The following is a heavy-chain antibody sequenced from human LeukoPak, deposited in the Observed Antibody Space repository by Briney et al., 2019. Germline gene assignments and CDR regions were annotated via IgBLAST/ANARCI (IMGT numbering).Heavy chain of an antibody. CDR1: GFTFSSYE. J-gene: IGHJ4*02. CDR3: ASTVTTDLDY. CDR2: ISSSGSTI. Sequence: GGSLRLSCAASGFTFSSYEMNWVRQAPGKGLEWVSYISSSGSTIYYADSVKGRFTISRDNAKNSLYLQMNSLRAEDTAVYYCASTVTTDLDYWGQGTLVTVSS. V-gene: IGHV3-48*03. D-gene: IGHD4-17*01.